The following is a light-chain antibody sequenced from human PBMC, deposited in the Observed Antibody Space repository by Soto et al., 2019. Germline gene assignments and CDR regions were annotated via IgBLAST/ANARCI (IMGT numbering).Light chain of an antibody. J-gene: IGKJ3*01. Sequence: EIQITQCPSSVSASAGDRVTITCRASQDISSWLAWYQQKPGKAPKLLIYDASTLQSGVPSRFSGSGSGTDFTLTINSLQPEDVATYYCQKYKSAPYTFGPGTKVDIK. CDR3: QKYKSAPYT. V-gene: IGKV1-27*01. CDR2: DAS. CDR1: QDISSW.